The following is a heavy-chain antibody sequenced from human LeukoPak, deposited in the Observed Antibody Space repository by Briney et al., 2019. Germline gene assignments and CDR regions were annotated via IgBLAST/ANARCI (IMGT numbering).Heavy chain of an antibody. CDR3: ARDLMEYYYDSSGFWAFDI. Sequence: GGSLRLSCAASGCTFSSYTLNWIRQPPGKGLGWVASITSSSSYIYYADSVKGLFTISRDNDTISLSKHLNSLKAVATAVYYCARDLMEYYYDSSGFWAFDIWGQGTLVTVSS. J-gene: IGHJ3*02. D-gene: IGHD3-22*01. CDR2: ITSSSSYI. V-gene: IGHV3-21*06. CDR1: GCTFSSYT.